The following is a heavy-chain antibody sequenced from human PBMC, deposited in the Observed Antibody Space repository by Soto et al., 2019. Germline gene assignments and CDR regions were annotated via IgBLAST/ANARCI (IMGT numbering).Heavy chain of an antibody. V-gene: IGHV3-53*01. Sequence: EVQLVESRGGLIQPGGSLRLSCAVSGFTVSNNYMSWVRQAPGKGLEGVSVIYSGGYTAYGDSVKGRFTISRDNSKNTLYLKINGLEGAATAFFSGATPPGGGGYWGQGTLVTVSS. CDR1: GFTVSNNY. J-gene: IGHJ4*02. D-gene: IGHD3-10*01. CDR2: IYSGGYT. CDR3: ATPPGGGGY.